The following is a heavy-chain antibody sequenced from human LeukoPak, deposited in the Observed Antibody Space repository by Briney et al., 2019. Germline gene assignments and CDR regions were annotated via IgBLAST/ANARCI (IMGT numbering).Heavy chain of an antibody. CDR2: INSDGSTI. J-gene: IGHJ4*02. CDR1: GFTFSNYW. D-gene: IGHD6-13*01. CDR3: VGFRATAGLY. V-gene: IGHV3-74*01. Sequence: GGSLRLSCAASGFTFSNYWMHWVRQAPGKGLVWVSRINSDGSTITYADSVKGRFTISRDNAKNTLYLQMSSLRADDTAVYYCVGFRATAGLYWGQGTLVTVSS.